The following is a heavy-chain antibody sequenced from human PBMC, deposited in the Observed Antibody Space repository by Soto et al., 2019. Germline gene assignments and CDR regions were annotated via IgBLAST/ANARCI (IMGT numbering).Heavy chain of an antibody. D-gene: IGHD3-3*01. J-gene: IGHJ4*02. Sequence: EVQLLESGGGLVQPGGSLRLSCAASGFTFSSYAMSWVRQAPGKGLEWVSSISGGDGSTYYADSVKGRFSISRDNSKNTLYLQMNSLRAEDTALYYCAKVPSITIFGVIITGYYFHYWGQGTLVSVSS. CDR1: GFTFSSYA. V-gene: IGHV3-23*01. CDR3: AKVPSITIFGVIITGYYFHY. CDR2: ISGGDGST.